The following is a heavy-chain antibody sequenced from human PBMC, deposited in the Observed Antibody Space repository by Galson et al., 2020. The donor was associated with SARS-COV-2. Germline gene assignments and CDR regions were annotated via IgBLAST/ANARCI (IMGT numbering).Heavy chain of an antibody. CDR2: INPGDSDT. J-gene: IGHJ4*02. CDR1: GYNFDTYW. D-gene: IGHD3-9*01. Sequence: HGESLKISCKGFGYNFDTYWIGWVRQMPGKGLEWMGLINPGDSDTRYNPPFQGQVIISADKSINAAYLQWSSLKASDTAMYYCARLHQILPGYYPFDYWGQGTLVTVSS. CDR3: ARLHQILPGYYPFDY. V-gene: IGHV5-51*01.